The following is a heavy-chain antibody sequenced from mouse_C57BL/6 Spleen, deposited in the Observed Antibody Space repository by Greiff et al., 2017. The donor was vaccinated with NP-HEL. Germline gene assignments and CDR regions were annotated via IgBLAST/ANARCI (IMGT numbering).Heavy chain of an antibody. Sequence: EVKLVESGGGLVKPGGSLKLSCAASGFTFSSYAMSWVRQTPEKRLEWVATISDGGSYTYYPDNVKGRFTISRDNAKNNLYLQISHLKSEDTAMYYCARDGDPTGFAYWGQGTLVTVSA. J-gene: IGHJ3*01. CDR2: ISDGGSYT. V-gene: IGHV5-4*01. CDR3: ARDGDPTGFAY. CDR1: GFTFSSYA.